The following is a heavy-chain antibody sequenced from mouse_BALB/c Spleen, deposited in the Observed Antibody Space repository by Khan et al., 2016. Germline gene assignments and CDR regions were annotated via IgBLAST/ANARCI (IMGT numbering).Heavy chain of an antibody. CDR2: IDPENGDT. J-gene: IGHJ2*01. V-gene: IGHV14-4*02. CDR3: NAWGGFDY. D-gene: IGHD1-1*02. CDR1: GFNIKDYY. Sequence: VRLQQSGAELVRSGASVKLSCTASGFNIKDYYMHWVKQRPEQGLEWIGWIDPENGDTEYAPKFQGKATMTADTSSNTAYLQLSSLTSEDTAVYYCNAWGGFDYWGQGTTLTVSS.